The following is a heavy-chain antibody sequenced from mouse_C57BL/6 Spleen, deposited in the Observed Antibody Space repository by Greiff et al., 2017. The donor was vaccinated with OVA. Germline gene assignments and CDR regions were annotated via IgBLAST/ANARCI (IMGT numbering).Heavy chain of an antibody. Sequence: QVQLQQSGPGLVQPSQSLSITCTVSGFSLTSYGVHWVRQSPGKGLEWLGVIWRGGSTDYNAAFMSRLSITKDNSKSQVFFKMNSLQADDTAIYYCAKTGRSSYVSYYAMDYWGQGTSVTVSS. D-gene: IGHD1-1*01. CDR1: GFSLTSYG. CDR2: IWRGGST. V-gene: IGHV2-5*01. J-gene: IGHJ4*01. CDR3: AKTGRSSYVSYYAMDY.